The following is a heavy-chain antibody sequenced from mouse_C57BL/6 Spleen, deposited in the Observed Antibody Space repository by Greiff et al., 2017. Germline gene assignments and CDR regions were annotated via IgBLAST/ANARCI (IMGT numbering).Heavy chain of an antibody. J-gene: IGHJ4*01. CDR2: IWSDGST. CDR3: ARRCSNYGSMDY. CDR1: GFSLTSYG. Sequence: VQLVESGPGLVAPSQSLSITCTVSGFSLTSYGVHWVRQPPGKGLEWLVVIWSDGSTTYNSAPISRLSISKDNSNSQVFLKMNSLQTEDTAMYYFARRCSNYGSMDYWGQGTTVTVSS. V-gene: IGHV2-6*03. D-gene: IGHD2-5*01.